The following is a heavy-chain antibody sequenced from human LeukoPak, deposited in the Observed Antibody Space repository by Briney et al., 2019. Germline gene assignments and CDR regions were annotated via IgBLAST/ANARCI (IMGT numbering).Heavy chain of an antibody. D-gene: IGHD1-26*01. CDR2: ISGDGGST. V-gene: IGHV3-43*02. CDR3: AARVVGATLGGADFDY. CDR1: GFTFDDYA. J-gene: IGHJ4*02. Sequence: PGGYLRLSCAASGFTFDDYAMHWVRQAPGKGLEWVSLISGDGGSTYYADSVKGRFTISRDNSKNSLYLQMNRLRTEDTALYYCAARVVGATLGGADFDYWGQGTLVTVSS.